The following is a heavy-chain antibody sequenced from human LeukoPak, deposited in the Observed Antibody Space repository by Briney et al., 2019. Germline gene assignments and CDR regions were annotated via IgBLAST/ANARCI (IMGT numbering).Heavy chain of an antibody. J-gene: IGHJ6*03. D-gene: IGHD3-10*01. V-gene: IGHV4-61*02. CDR3: ARNRNFGELSYYYYYMDV. Sequence: SETLSLTCTVSGGSISSGSYYWSWIRQPAGKGLEWIGRIYTSGSTNYNPSLKSRVTISVDTSKNQFSLKLSSVTAADTAVYYCARNRNFGELSYYYYYMDVWGKGTTVTASS. CDR2: IYTSGST. CDR1: GGSISSGSYY.